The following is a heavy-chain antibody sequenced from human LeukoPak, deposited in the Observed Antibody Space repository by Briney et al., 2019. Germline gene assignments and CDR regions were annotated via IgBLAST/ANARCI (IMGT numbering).Heavy chain of an antibody. J-gene: IGHJ6*02. CDR2: INHSGST. Sequence: SETLSLTCAVYGGSFSGYYWSWIRQPPGKGLEWIGEINHSGSTNYNPSLKSRVTISVDTSKNQFSLKLSSVTAADTAVHYCARAYNWNEHKGSQYGMDVWGQGTTVTVSS. CDR1: GGSFSGYY. V-gene: IGHV4-34*01. CDR3: ARAYNWNEHKGSQYGMDV. D-gene: IGHD1-20*01.